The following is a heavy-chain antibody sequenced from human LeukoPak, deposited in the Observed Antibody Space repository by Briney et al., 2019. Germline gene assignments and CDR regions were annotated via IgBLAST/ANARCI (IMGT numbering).Heavy chain of an antibody. CDR1: GFTFSNYG. CDR2: IRYDGTNN. Sequence: GGSLRLSCAASGFTFSNYGMNWVRQAPGKGLEWVAFIRYDGTNNYYADSVKGRFTISRDNSKNTLYLQMNSLRAEDTAVYYCAKDPDIGYSFDYWGQGTLVTVSS. J-gene: IGHJ4*02. V-gene: IGHV3-30*02. D-gene: IGHD2-15*01. CDR3: AKDPDIGYSFDY.